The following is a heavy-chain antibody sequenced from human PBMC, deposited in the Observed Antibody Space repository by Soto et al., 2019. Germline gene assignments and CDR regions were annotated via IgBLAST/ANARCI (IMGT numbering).Heavy chain of an antibody. V-gene: IGHV2-70*11. CDR2: IDWDDDK. D-gene: IGHD1-26*01. CDR3: ARIRISRREGVGATDMYYYYYGMDV. J-gene: IGHJ6*02. CDR1: GFSLSTSGMC. Sequence: SGPTLVNPTQTLTLTCTFSGFSLSTSGMCVSWIRQPPGKALEWLARIDWDDDKYYSTSLKTRLTISKDTSKNQVVLTMTNMDPVDTATYYCARIRISRREGVGATDMYYYYYGMDVWGQGTTVTVSS.